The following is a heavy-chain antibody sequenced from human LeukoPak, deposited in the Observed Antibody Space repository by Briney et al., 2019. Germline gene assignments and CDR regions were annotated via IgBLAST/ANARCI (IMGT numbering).Heavy chain of an antibody. V-gene: IGHV3-30*01. CDR3: ARDSTYYYDSGSSGPHYFDN. CDR1: GFTFSNYA. J-gene: IGHJ4*02. CDR2: ISSGGTYE. Sequence: GGSLRLSCAASGFTFSNYAMHWVRQAPGKGLEWVSLISSGGTYEYYADSVKGRFTISRDNSKNTLYLQLNSLRAEDTAVYYSARDSTYYYDSGSSGPHYFDNWGQGTLVTVSS. D-gene: IGHD3-10*01.